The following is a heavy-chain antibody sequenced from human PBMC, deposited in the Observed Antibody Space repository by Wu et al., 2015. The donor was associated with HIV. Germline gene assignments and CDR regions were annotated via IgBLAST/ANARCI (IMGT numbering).Heavy chain of an antibody. CDR2: IIPIFGTA. CDR3: ARDRKDYYDSSGYDAFDI. Sequence: QVQLVQSGAEVKKPGSSVKVSCKASGGTFSSYAISWVRQAPGQGLEWMGGIIPIFGTANYAQKFQGRVTITTDESTSTAYMELSSLRSEDTAVYYCARDRKDYYDSSGYDAFDIWGQGTMVTVSS. V-gene: IGHV1-69*05. J-gene: IGHJ3*02. CDR1: GGTFSSYA. D-gene: IGHD3-22*01.